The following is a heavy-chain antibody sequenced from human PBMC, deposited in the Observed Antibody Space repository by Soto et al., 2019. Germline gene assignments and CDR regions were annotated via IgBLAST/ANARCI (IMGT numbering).Heavy chain of an antibody. CDR1: GYTLTSYY. J-gene: IGHJ6*02. CDR2: INPSGGIT. CDR3: ARGISTTRYYYYYGMDV. D-gene: IGHD2-2*01. V-gene: IGHV1-46*01. Sequence: ASVKVSGKASGYTLTSYYFHWVRQAPGQGPEWMGIINPSGGITNDAQKFQDRVTMTSDTSTSTVYMELSSLRSEDTAVYYCARGISTTRYYYYYGMDVWGQGTTVTVSS.